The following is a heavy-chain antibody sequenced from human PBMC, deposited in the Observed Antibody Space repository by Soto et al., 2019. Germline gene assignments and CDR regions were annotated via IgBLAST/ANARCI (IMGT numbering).Heavy chain of an antibody. CDR2: IKSKADGETK. Sequence: GGSLRLASAASGFTFSHAWMSGVRQTPGKGLEWVGRIKSKADGETKDYGAPVRGRFTISRDDSKDTLYLQMNSLRIEDTAVYYCCVVKRRDQYSTSGYWFDPWGPGPLVTVSS. D-gene: IGHD2-15*01. V-gene: IGHV3-15*01. CDR3: CVVKRRDQYSTSGYWFDP. J-gene: IGHJ5*02. CDR1: GFTFSHAW.